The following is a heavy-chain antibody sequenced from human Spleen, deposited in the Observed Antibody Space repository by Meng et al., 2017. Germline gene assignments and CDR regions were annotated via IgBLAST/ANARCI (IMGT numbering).Heavy chain of an antibody. CDR2: IYYSGTS. CDR1: GGSVTNYY. Sequence: GSLRLSCTVSGGSVTNYYWSWIRQPPGKGLEWIGYIYYSGTSSYNPSLESRVTISLDTSTNQFSLKLSSVTTADTAVYYCARDSSVDYYYYGMDVWGQGAPVTVSS. CDR3: ARDSSVDYYYYGMDV. J-gene: IGHJ6*02. V-gene: IGHV4-59*02.